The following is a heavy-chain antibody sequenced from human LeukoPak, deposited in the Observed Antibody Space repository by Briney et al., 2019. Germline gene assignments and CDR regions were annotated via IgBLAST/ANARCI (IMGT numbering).Heavy chain of an antibody. CDR1: GFTFSSYG. J-gene: IGHJ5*02. CDR2: INGDGSST. CDR3: ARLKEEQWLVGHNWFDP. D-gene: IGHD6-19*01. V-gene: IGHV3-74*01. Sequence: GRSLRLSCAASGFTFSSYGMHWVRQAPGKGLVWVSRINGDGSSTTYADSVKGRFTISRDNAKNTLYLQMNSLRAEDTAVYYCARLKEEQWLVGHNWFDPWGQGTLVTVSS.